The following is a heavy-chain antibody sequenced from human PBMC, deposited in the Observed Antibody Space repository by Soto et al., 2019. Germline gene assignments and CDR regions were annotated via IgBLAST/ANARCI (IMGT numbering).Heavy chain of an antibody. D-gene: IGHD2-8*02. Sequence: EPLRISSKGSEDTFVNFGGGWVRQIHGEGLEWMGIIYPGDSDARYSPSFQAQVTISVDKSISTAYLQWSSLKASDSALYYFARGSCTASICDPCFAPRGQGTLVTVSS. CDR3: ARGSCTASICDPCFAP. V-gene: IGHV5-51*01. CDR2: IYPGDSDA. J-gene: IGHJ5*02. CDR1: EDTFVNFG.